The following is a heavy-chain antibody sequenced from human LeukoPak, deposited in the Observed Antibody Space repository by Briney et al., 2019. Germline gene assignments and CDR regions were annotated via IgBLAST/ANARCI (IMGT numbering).Heavy chain of an antibody. CDR3: ARALPGIAAAGTFDY. CDR1: GFTFSSYG. V-gene: IGHV3-33*01. CDR2: IWYDGSNK. Sequence: GRFLRLSCAASGFTFSSYGMHWVRQAPGKGLEWVAVIWYDGSNKYYADSVKGRFTISRDNSKNTLYLQMNSLRAEDTAVYYCARALPGIAAAGTFDYWGQGTLVTVSS. D-gene: IGHD6-13*01. J-gene: IGHJ4*02.